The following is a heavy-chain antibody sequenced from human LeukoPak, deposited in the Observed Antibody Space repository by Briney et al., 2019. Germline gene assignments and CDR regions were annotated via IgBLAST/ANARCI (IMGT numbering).Heavy chain of an antibody. J-gene: IGHJ4*02. Sequence: PGGSPRLSCAASGFTFNNYAMNWVRQAPGKGLEWVSSISGGGETTYYADSAKGRFTISRDNSQSTLYLQMNSLRAEDTAVYYCARDYADYVGYFFFDYWGQGTLVTVSS. CDR1: GFTFNNYA. CDR3: ARDYADYVGYFFFDY. D-gene: IGHD4-17*01. CDR2: ISGGGETT. V-gene: IGHV3-23*01.